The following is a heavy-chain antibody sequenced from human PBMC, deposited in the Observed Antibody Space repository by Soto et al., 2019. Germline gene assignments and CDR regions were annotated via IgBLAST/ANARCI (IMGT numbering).Heavy chain of an antibody. D-gene: IGHD6-6*01. J-gene: IGHJ6*02. CDR2: ISSRSNI. CDR3: ARAGGSSSSYYYYYYGMDV. Sequence: PGGSLRLSCVGSGFTFSTYSINWVRQAPGKGLEWVSSISSRSNIYYADSVKGRFTISRDNAKNSVSLQMNSLRAEDTAVYYCARAGGSSSSYYYYYYGMDVWGQGTTVTVSS. CDR1: GFTFSTYS. V-gene: IGHV3-21*01.